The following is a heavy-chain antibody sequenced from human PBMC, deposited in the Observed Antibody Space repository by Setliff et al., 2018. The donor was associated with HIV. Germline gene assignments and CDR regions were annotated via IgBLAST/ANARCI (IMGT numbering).Heavy chain of an antibody. CDR2: IIPIFGTP. D-gene: IGHD2-15*01. J-gene: IGHJ6*04. V-gene: IGHV1-69*13. CDR1: GDTFNSHA. Sequence: RASVKVSCKASGDTFNSHAISWVRQAPGQGLEWMGGIIPIFGTPNYAQKFKGRLTITADESTSTVYMELSSLRSEDTAVYHCARDSRDIVVVIAPEPEPYYYYGMDVWGEGTTVTVSS. CDR3: ARDSRDIVVVIAPEPEPYYYYGMDV.